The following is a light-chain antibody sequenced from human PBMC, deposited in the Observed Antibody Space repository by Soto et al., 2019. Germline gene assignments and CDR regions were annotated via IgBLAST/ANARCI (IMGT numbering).Light chain of an antibody. Sequence: DIQMTQSPSTLSGSVGDRVTITCRASQAISSWLAWYQKKPGKDPKILIYKASTLKSGVPSRFSGSGSGTEFNLTISRLQTDDFATYDCQHYNSYSEAFGQGTKVDIK. CDR3: QHYNSYSEA. J-gene: IGKJ1*01. CDR2: KAS. CDR1: QAISSW. V-gene: IGKV1-5*03.